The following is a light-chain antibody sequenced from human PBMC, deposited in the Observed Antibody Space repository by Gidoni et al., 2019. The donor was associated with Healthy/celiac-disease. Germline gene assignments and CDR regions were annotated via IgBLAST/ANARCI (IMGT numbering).Light chain of an antibody. Sequence: QSALTQHASVSGSPGQPITISCTGTSSDVGGYNYVSWYQQHPGKAPKLMIYDVSNRPSGVSNRFSGSKSGNTASLTISGLQAEDEADYYCSSYTSSSTRVVFGGGTKLTVL. CDR2: DVS. V-gene: IGLV2-14*01. CDR1: SSDVGGYNY. J-gene: IGLJ2*01. CDR3: SSYTSSSTRVV.